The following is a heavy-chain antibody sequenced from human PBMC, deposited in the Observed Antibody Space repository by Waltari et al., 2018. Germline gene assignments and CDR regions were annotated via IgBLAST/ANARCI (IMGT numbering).Heavy chain of an antibody. Sequence: QVQLQESGPGLVKPSETLSLTCTVSGGSLSSHYSSWIRQPPGKGLEWIGYIYYSGSTNYNPSLKSRVTISVDTSKNQFSLKLSSVTAADTAVYYCARAEVDGDYADYWGQGTLVTVSS. D-gene: IGHD4-17*01. J-gene: IGHJ4*02. CDR3: ARAEVDGDYADY. CDR1: GGSLSSHY. CDR2: IYYSGST. V-gene: IGHV4-59*11.